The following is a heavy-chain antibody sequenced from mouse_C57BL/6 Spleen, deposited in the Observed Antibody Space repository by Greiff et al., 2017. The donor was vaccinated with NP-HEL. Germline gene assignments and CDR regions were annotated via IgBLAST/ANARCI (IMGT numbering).Heavy chain of an antibody. CDR2: INPNNGGT. V-gene: IGHV1-22*01. CDR1: GYTFTDYN. J-gene: IGHJ3*01. Sequence: EVKLMESGPELVKPGASVKMSCKASGYTFTDYNMHWVKQSHGKSLEWIGYINPNNGGTSYNQKFKGKATLTVNKSSSTAYMELRSLTSEESAVYYCARSMGWLLRAWFAYWGQGTLVTVSA. CDR3: ARSMGWLLRAWFAY. D-gene: IGHD2-3*01.